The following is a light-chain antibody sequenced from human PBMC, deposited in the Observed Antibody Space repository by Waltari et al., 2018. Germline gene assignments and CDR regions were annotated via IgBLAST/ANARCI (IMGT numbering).Light chain of an antibody. Sequence: QSALTQPASVSGSPGQSITISCTGTSSDVGGYNYVSWYQQHPGKAPKLMIYDVSTRPSVVSNRFSVSKSGNTASRTISGLQAEDEADYYCSSYTSSSTPLFGGGTKLTVL. CDR2: DVS. CDR1: SSDVGGYNY. J-gene: IGLJ2*01. V-gene: IGLV2-14*03. CDR3: SSYTSSSTPL.